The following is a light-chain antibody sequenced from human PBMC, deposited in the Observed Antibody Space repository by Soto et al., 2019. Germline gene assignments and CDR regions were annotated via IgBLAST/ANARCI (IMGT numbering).Light chain of an antibody. V-gene: IGKV3-20*01. J-gene: IGKJ4*01. Sequence: IVLTHSPATLSFSPLYRSSLSFRSSQSVSSSHLAWYQQKPGQAPRLLMYDEFSRATGIPDKFSGSGSGTDFTLSISRLEFEDFAVYYCQQYGSSSLTFGGGTKVDI. CDR2: DEF. CDR3: QQYGSSSLT. CDR1: QSVSSSH.